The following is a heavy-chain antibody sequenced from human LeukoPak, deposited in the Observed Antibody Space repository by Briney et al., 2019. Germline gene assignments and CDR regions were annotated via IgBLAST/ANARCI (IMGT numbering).Heavy chain of an antibody. CDR3: ARDLRRVVVAATDDY. J-gene: IGHJ4*02. D-gene: IGHD2-15*01. CDR1: GFTFSSYS. V-gene: IGHV3-48*01. Sequence: GGSLRLSCAASGFTFSSYSMNWVRQAPGKGLEWVSYISSSSSTIYYADSVKGRSTISRDNAKNSLHLQMNSLRAEDTAVYYCARDLRRVVVAATDDYWGQGTLVTVSS. CDR2: ISSSSSTI.